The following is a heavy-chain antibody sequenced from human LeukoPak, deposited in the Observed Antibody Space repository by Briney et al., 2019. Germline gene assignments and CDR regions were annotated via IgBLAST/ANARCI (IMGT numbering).Heavy chain of an antibody. D-gene: IGHD3-10*01. V-gene: IGHV3-48*03. CDR3: ARDLGSAYLDY. Sequence: GGSLRLSCAASGFTFSSYEMNWVRQAPGKGLEWVSYISSSGSTIYYADSVKGRFTISRDNAKNSLYLQMNSLRAEDTAVYYCARDLGSAYLDYWGQGTLVTVSS. CDR1: GFTFSSYE. CDR2: ISSSGSTI. J-gene: IGHJ4*02.